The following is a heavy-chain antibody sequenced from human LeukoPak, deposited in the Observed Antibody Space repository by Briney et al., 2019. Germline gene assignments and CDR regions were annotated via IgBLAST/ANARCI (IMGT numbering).Heavy chain of an antibody. Sequence: GGSLRLSCAASGFTFSSYEMNWVRQAPGKGLEWVSYISSSGSTIYYADSVKGRFTISRDNAKNSLYLQMNSLRAEDTAVYYCARVSGWNEASDYWGQGTLVTVSS. CDR3: ARVSGWNEASDY. D-gene: IGHD1-1*01. CDR2: ISSSGSTI. V-gene: IGHV3-48*03. J-gene: IGHJ4*02. CDR1: GFTFSSYE.